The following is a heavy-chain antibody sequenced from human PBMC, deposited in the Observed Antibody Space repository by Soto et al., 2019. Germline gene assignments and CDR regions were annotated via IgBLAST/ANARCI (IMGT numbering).Heavy chain of an antibody. CDR3: ARDRTVPNYGMDV. CDR2: IYYSGST. Sequence: SETLSLTCTVSGGSISSGGYYWSWIRQHPGKGLEWIGYIYYSGSTYYNPSLKSRVTISVDTSKNQFSLKPSSVTAADTAVYYCARDRTVPNYGMDVWGQGTTVTVSS. CDR1: GGSISSGGYY. J-gene: IGHJ6*02. D-gene: IGHD4-17*01. V-gene: IGHV4-31*03.